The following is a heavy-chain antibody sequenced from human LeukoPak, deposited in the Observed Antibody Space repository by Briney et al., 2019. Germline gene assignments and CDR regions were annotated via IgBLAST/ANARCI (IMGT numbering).Heavy chain of an antibody. D-gene: IGHD2-15*01. V-gene: IGHV4-34*01. CDR3: ARGLGYCSGGSCYPPAGYFDY. Sequence: PSETLSLTCTVSGGSISSYYWSWIRQPPGKGLEWIGEINHSGSTNYNPSLKSRVTISVDTSKNQFSLKLSSVTAADTAVYYCARGLGYCSGGSCYPPAGYFDYWGQGTLVTVSS. CDR1: GGSISSYY. CDR2: INHSGST. J-gene: IGHJ4*02.